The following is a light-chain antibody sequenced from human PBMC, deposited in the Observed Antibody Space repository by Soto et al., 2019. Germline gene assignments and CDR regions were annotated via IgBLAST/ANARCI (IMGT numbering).Light chain of an antibody. Sequence: QSALTQPASVSGSPGQSITISCTGTNRDVGAYNYVSWYQHHPGKAPKLMIYEVSNRPSGVSIRFSGSKSDKTASLTISGLQPEDEADYYCTSYTTSNTLLFGGGTKVTVL. J-gene: IGLJ2*01. CDR1: NRDVGAYNY. CDR2: EVS. V-gene: IGLV2-14*01. CDR3: TSYTTSNTLL.